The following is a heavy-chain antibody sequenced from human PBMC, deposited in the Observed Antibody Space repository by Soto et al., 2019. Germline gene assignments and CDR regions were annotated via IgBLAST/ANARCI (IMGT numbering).Heavy chain of an antibody. D-gene: IGHD3-16*01. Sequence: HAQLVQSGAEVKEPGASVKVSCKASGYSFTTSGLTWVRQAPGQGLEWMGWISTYNGNTNYAQKLQDRVTLTTDTSTSTAYMELRSLRSDDTAVYYCARRVSGDYDYWGQGPLVTVSS. CDR1: GYSFTTSG. V-gene: IGHV1-18*01. CDR2: ISTYNGNT. CDR3: ARRVSGDYDY. J-gene: IGHJ4*02.